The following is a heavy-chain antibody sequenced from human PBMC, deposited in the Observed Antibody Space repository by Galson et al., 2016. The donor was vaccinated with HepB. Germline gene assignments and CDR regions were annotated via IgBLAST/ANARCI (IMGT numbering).Heavy chain of an antibody. CDR3: AIANDYCSGGNCYFDY. V-gene: IGHV3-23*01. CDR2: ISPSGQTT. CDR1: GFSFSNFA. D-gene: IGHD2-15*01. Sequence: SLRLSCAASGFSFSNFAMSWVRQAPGKGLVWLSVISPSGQTTFYVDSVRGRFTISRDKSKNTLYLQMYSLRVEDTAVYYCAIANDYCSGGNCYFDYWGQGTRVTVSS. J-gene: IGHJ4*02.